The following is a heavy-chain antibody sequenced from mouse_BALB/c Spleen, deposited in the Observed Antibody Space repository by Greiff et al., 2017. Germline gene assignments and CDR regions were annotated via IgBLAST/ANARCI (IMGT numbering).Heavy chain of an antibody. Sequence: VQLKQSGAELVKPGASVKLSCTASGFNIKDTYMHWVKQRPEQGLEWIGRIDPANGNTKYDPKFQGKATITADTSSNTAYLQLSSLTSEDTAVYYCAKGYRYDYWGQGTTLTVSS. D-gene: IGHD2-14*01. CDR3: AKGYRYDY. CDR1: GFNIKDTY. CDR2: IDPANGNT. V-gene: IGHV14-3*02. J-gene: IGHJ2*01.